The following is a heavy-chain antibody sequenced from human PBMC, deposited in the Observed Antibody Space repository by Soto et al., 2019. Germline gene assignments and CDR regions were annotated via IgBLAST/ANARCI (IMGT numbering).Heavy chain of an antibody. Sequence: GRYPRLSCAASGFTFSSYWMHWVRQAPGKGLVWVSRINSDGSSTSYADSVKGRFTISRDNAKNTLYLQMNSLRAEDTAVYYCAKDGLRYDFWSGYSPDFDYWGQG. CDR3: AKDGLRYDFWSGYSPDFDY. CDR2: INSDGSST. D-gene: IGHD3-3*01. V-gene: IGHV3-74*01. J-gene: IGHJ4*02. CDR1: GFTFSSYW.